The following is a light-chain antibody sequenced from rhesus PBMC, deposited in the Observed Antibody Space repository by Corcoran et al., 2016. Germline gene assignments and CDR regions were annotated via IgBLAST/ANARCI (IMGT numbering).Light chain of an antibody. V-gene: IGKV1-25*01. CDR2: QAS. Sequence: DIQMTQSPSSLSASLGDRVTITCQASQDIRNHLAWYQQKPGKVPNLLIYQASTLPNGIPSRYSGSGSGTDFTLTISSLQPEDFATYYCQHTYGAPYSFGQGTTVDIK. CDR1: QDIRNH. CDR3: QHTYGAPYS. J-gene: IGKJ2*01.